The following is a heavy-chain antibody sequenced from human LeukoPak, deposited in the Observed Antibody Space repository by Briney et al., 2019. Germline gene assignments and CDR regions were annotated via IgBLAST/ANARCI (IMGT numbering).Heavy chain of an antibody. Sequence: SETLSLTCTVSGGSISSYYWSWIRQPPGKGLEWIGYIYYSGSTNYNPSLKSRVTISVDTSKNQFSLKLSSVTAADTAVYYCARQSSGLNYSWFDPWGQGTLVTVPS. D-gene: IGHD6-19*01. V-gene: IGHV4-59*08. CDR1: GGSISSYY. CDR3: ARQSSGLNYSWFDP. J-gene: IGHJ5*02. CDR2: IYYSGST.